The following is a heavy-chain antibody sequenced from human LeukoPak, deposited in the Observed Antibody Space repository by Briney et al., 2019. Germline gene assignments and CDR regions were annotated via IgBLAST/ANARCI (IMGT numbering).Heavy chain of an antibody. D-gene: IGHD6-13*01. CDR1: GFSLSTSGVG. V-gene: IGHV2-5*02. J-gene: IGHJ5*02. CDR2: IYWDDDK. Sequence: GPTLVKPTQTLTLTCTFSGFSLSTSGVGVGWIRQPPGKALEWLALIYWDDDKRYSPSLKSRLTITKDTSKNQVVLTMTNMDPVDTATYYCAHRPIAAAGTWGGKHWFDPWGQGTLVTVSS. CDR3: AHRPIAAAGTWGGKHWFDP.